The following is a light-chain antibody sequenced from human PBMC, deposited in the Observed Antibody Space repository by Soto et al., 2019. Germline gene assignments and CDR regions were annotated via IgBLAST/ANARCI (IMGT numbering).Light chain of an antibody. Sequence: EIVVTQSPATLSVSPGERATLSCRASQRISTNLAWYQQKPGQAPRLLIYDASTRATGIPARFSGSGSGTEFTLTISSLQSEDFAVYYCQQYDNWPPGTFGQGTKVEIK. V-gene: IGKV3-15*01. CDR2: DAS. J-gene: IGKJ1*01. CDR1: QRISTN. CDR3: QQYDNWPPGT.